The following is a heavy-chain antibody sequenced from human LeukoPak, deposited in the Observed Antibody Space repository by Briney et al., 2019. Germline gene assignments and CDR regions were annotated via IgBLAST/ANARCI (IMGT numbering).Heavy chain of an antibody. V-gene: IGHV3-11*01. CDR2: VSTDETNI. CDR3: VRYCSSTSCYLGEAEYFQH. J-gene: IGHJ1*01. Sequence: GGSLRLSRAASGFIFSDYYMTWVRQAPGKGLEWLSYVSTDETNILYADSVKGRFTISRDNAKNSLYLQMNSLRADDTAVYFCVRYCSSTSCYLGEAEYFQHWGQGTLVTVSS. CDR1: GFIFSDYY. D-gene: IGHD2-2*01.